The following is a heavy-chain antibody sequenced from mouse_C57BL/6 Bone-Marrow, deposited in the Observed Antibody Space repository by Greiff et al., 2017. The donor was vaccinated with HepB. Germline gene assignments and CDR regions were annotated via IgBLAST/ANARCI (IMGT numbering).Heavy chain of an antibody. Sequence: VHVKQSGPELVKPGASVKISCKASGYSFTGYYMNWVKQSPEKSLEWIGEINPSTGGTTYNQKFKAKATLTVDKSSSTAYMQLKSLTSEDSAAYYCARWGSSCPFDYWGQGTTLTVSS. CDR3: ARWGSSCPFDY. CDR2: INPSTGGT. J-gene: IGHJ2*01. V-gene: IGHV1-42*01. D-gene: IGHD1-1*01. CDR1: GYSFTGYY.